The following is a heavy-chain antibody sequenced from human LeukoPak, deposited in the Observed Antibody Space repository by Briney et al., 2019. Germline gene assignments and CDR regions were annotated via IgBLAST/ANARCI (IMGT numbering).Heavy chain of an antibody. CDR1: GYTFTGYY. J-gene: IGHJ4*02. D-gene: IGHD3-10*01. V-gene: IGHV1-2*02. CDR3: ARDLLVRLDLYYFDY. Sequence: ASVKVSCKASGYTFTGYYMHWVRQAPGQGLEWMGWINPNSGGTNYAQKFQGRVTMTRDTSISTVYMELSRLRSDDTAVYYCARDLLVRLDLYYFDYWGQGTLVTVSS. CDR2: INPNSGGT.